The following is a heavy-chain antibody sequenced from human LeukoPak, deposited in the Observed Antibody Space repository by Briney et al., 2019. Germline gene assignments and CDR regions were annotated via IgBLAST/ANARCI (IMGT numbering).Heavy chain of an antibody. CDR3: ASEPLDRGYSSGWFDP. J-gene: IGHJ5*02. CDR2: IFHSGTT. V-gene: IGHV4-4*02. D-gene: IGHD5-18*01. CDR1: GGSINSSTW. Sequence: TSETLSLTCAVSGGSINSSTWWSWVRQSPGRGLEWIGEIFHSGTTNYNPSLKSRVTMSVDKSKHRLSLKLSSVTAADTAVYYCASEPLDRGYSSGWFDPWGLGTLVTVSS.